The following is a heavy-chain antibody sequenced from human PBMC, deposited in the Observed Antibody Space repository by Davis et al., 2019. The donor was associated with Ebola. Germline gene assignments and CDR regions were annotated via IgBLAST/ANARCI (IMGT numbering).Heavy chain of an antibody. Sequence: ASVKVSCKASGYTFTNYGITWVRQAPGQGLEWMGWINPHNGNTNYAQNVQGRVIMTSDTATTTAYMEVGSLRSDDTAVYYCARDVIVAPFDYWGQGTLVTVSS. D-gene: IGHD5-12*01. J-gene: IGHJ4*02. CDR3: ARDVIVAPFDY. CDR2: INPHNGNT. V-gene: IGHV1-18*04. CDR1: GYTFTNYG.